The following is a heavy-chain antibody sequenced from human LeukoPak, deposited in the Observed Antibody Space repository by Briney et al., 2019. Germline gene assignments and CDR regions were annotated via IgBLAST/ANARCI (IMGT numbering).Heavy chain of an antibody. J-gene: IGHJ6*03. CDR2: IKQDGSEK. Sequence: GGSLRLSCAASGFTFSTYEMSWVRQAPGKGLEWVAYIKQDGSEKYYVDSVKGRFTISRDNAKNSLYLQMNSLRAADTAVYYCARLPDYYYYYMDVWGKGTTVTISS. CDR1: GFTFSTYE. V-gene: IGHV3-7*01. CDR3: ARLPDYYYYYMDV.